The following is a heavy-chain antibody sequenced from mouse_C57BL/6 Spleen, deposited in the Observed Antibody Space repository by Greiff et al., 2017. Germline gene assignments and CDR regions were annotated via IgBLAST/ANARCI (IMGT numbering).Heavy chain of an antibody. CDR3: ARQSYGNYGFDY. CDR2: IRNKANGYTT. D-gene: IGHD2-1*01. J-gene: IGHJ2*01. CDR1: GFTFTDYY. Sequence: EVQRVESGGGLVQPGGSLSLSCAASGFTFTDYYMSWVRQPPGKALEWLGFIRNKANGYTTEYSASVKGRFTISRDNSQSILYLQMNALRAEDSATYYCARQSYGNYGFDYWGQGTTLTVSS. V-gene: IGHV7-3*01.